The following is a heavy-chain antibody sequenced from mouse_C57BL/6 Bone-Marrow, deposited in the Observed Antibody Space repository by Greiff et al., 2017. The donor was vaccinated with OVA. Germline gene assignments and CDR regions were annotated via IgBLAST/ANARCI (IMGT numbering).Heavy chain of an antibody. Sequence: VQLQQPGAELVKPGASVKLSCKASGYTFTSYWMQWVKQRPGQGLEWIGEIDPSDSSTNYNQKFKGKATFTVDTSSSTAYMQLSSLTSEDSAVYYCARRGTTVVGPYYAMDYWGKGTSATVSS. CDR3: ARRGTTVVGPYYAMDY. D-gene: IGHD1-1*01. CDR2: IDPSDSST. V-gene: IGHV1-50*01. CDR1: GYTFTSYW. J-gene: IGHJ4*01.